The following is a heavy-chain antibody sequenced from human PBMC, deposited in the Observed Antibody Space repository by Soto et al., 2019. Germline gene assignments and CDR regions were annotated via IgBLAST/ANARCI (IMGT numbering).Heavy chain of an antibody. D-gene: IGHD2-2*02. Sequence: GGSLRLSCAASGFTFSSYAMSWVRQAPGKGLEWVSAISGSGGSTYYADSVKGRFTISRDNSKNTLYLQMNSLRAEDTAVYYCAKPKAYTDIVVVPAAIALRYMDVWGKGTSVTVSS. CDR3: AKPKAYTDIVVVPAAIALRYMDV. CDR1: GFTFSSYA. J-gene: IGHJ6*03. CDR2: ISGSGGST. V-gene: IGHV3-23*01.